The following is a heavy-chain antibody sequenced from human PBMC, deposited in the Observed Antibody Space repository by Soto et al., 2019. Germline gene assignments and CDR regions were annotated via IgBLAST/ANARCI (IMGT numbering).Heavy chain of an antibody. Sequence: PSETLSLTCAVSGGSISNGGYSWSWTRQPPGKGLEWIGYIYHSGSTYYNPSLKSRVTILVDRSKNQFSLKMSSMTAADTAVYYCARMDCSGGNCYFFDYWGQGALVTVSS. CDR2: IYHSGST. V-gene: IGHV4-30-2*01. D-gene: IGHD2-15*01. J-gene: IGHJ4*02. CDR1: GGSISNGGYS. CDR3: ARMDCSGGNCYFFDY.